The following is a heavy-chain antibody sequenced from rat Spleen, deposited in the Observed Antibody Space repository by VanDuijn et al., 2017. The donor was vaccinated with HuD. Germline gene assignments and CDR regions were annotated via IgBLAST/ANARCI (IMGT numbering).Heavy chain of an antibody. Sequence: EVQLVESGGGLVQPGRSLNLSCAASGFTFSDYDMAWVRQAPTKGLEWVATISYDGGSTDYRDSVKGRFTISRDNAKSTLYLQMNSLRSEDTATYYCASPLGTGDYWGQGVMVTVSS. D-gene: IGHD1-5*01. CDR2: ISYDGGST. V-gene: IGHV5-29*01. CDR3: ASPLGTGDY. J-gene: IGHJ2*01. CDR1: GFTFSDYD.